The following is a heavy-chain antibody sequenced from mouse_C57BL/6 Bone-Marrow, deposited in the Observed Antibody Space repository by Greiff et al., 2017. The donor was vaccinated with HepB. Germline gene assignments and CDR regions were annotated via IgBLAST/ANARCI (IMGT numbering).Heavy chain of an antibody. J-gene: IGHJ2*01. Sequence: DVHLVESEGGLVQPGSSMKLSCTASGFTFSDYYMAWVRQVPEKGLEWVANINYDGSSTYYLDSLKSRFIISRDNAKNILYLQMSSLKSEDTATYYCARGGRGYFDYWGQGTTLTVSS. CDR1: GFTFSDYY. D-gene: IGHD3-3*01. CDR3: ARGGRGYFDY. CDR2: INYDGSST. V-gene: IGHV5-16*01.